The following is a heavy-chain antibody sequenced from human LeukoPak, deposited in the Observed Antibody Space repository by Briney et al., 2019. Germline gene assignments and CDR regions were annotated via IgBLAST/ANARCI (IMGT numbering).Heavy chain of an antibody. V-gene: IGHV4-61*02. CDR1: GSSISSGSYY. CDR3: AREPSYYYDSSGYVDY. D-gene: IGHD3-22*01. CDR2: IYTSGST. J-gene: IGHJ4*02. Sequence: SETLSLTCTVSGSSISSGSYYWSWIRQPAGKVLEWIGRIYTSGSTNYNPSLKSRVTISVDTSKNQFSLKLSSVTAADTAVYYCAREPSYYYDSSGYVDYWGQGTLVTVSS.